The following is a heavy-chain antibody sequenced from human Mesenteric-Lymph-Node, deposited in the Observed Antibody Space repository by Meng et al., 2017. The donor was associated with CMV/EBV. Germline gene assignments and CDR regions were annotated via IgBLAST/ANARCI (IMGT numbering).Heavy chain of an antibody. Sequence: ASVNVSRMASGYTFTGYYIHWIRQAPGQGLEWMGWINANSGDTNYAVKFQGRVTLTRDTSITTAYMELSSLRSDDTAFYYCARVTDFWSTPWGFDPWGQGTLVTVSS. CDR2: INANSGDT. CDR1: GYTFTGYY. CDR3: ARVTDFWSTPWGFDP. D-gene: IGHD3-3*01. J-gene: IGHJ5*01. V-gene: IGHV1-2*02.